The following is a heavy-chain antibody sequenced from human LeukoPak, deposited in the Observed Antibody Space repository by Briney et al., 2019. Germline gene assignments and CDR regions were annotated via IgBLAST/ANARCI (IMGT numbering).Heavy chain of an antibody. Sequence: SETLSLTCAVYGGSFSGYYWSWIRQPPGKGLEWIGEINHSGSTNYNPSLKSRVTISVDTSKNQFSLKLSSVTAADTAVYYCARRSPYVWGSYRQYYFDYWGQGTLVTDSS. D-gene: IGHD3-16*02. J-gene: IGHJ4*02. CDR1: GGSFSGYY. CDR2: INHSGST. V-gene: IGHV4-34*01. CDR3: ARRSPYVWGSYRQYYFDY.